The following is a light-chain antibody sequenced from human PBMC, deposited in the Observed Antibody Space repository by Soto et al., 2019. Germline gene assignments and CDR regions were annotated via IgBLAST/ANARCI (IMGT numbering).Light chain of an antibody. CDR2: GAS. J-gene: IGKJ4*01. CDR1: QSISSH. CDR3: QQRINSPLT. V-gene: IGKV3-11*01. Sequence: EIVLTQSPATLSLSPGERATLSCRASQSISSHLAWYQQKPGQAPRLLIYGASNRATGIPARFSGRGSGTDFTLTISSLEPEDVAVYYCQQRINSPLTFGGGTKVEIK.